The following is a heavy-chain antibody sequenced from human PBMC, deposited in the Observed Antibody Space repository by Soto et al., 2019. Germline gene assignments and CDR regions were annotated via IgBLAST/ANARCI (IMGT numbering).Heavy chain of an antibody. CDR1: GGTFSSYA. D-gene: IGHD3-22*01. CDR2: IIPIFGTA. CDR3: AKGNGSGYYSKEGPDYYYYGMDV. Sequence: SVKVSCKASGGTFSSYAISWVRQAPGQGLEWMGGIIPIFGTANYAQKFQGRVTITADKSTSTAYMELSSLRSEDTAVYYCAKGNGSGYYSKEGPDYYYYGMDVWGQGTTVTVSS. V-gene: IGHV1-69*06. J-gene: IGHJ6*02.